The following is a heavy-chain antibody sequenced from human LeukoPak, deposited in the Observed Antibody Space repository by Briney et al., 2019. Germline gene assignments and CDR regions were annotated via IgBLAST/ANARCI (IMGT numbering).Heavy chain of an antibody. Sequence: PGGSLRLSCAASGFTFSSYAMSCVRQAPGKGLEWVSSISGSGSGGSTYYADSVKGRFTISRDNPKNTLYLQMNSLRAEDTAVYYCAKSGYNRFDYWGQGTLVTVSS. J-gene: IGHJ4*02. D-gene: IGHD5-24*01. CDR2: ISGSGSGGST. V-gene: IGHV3-23*01. CDR1: GFTFSSYA. CDR3: AKSGYNRFDY.